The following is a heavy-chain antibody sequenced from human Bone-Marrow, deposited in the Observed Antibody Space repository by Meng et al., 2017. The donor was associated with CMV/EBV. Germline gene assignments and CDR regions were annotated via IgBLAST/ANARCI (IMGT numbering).Heavy chain of an antibody. D-gene: IGHD2-2*01. CDR1: GFTFSSYA. J-gene: IGHJ6*02. V-gene: IGHV3-23*01. CDR3: ARGGAGGPIVVVPAATIYYYYGMDV. CDR2: ISGSGGST. Sequence: GESLKISCAASGFTFSSYAMSWVRQAPGKGLEWVSAISGSGGSTYYADSVKGRFTISRDNSKNTLYLQMNSLRAEDTAVYYCARGGAGGPIVVVPAATIYYYYGMDVWGQGTTVTVSS.